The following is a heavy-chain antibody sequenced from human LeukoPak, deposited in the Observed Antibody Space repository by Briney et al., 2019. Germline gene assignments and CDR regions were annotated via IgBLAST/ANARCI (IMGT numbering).Heavy chain of an antibody. Sequence: PSETLSLTCTVSGGSISRGDYCWGWIRQPPGKGREWIGYIYNSGITYYNPSLKSRVTISGATYKNQFSLKLSSVTAADTAVYYCARDRSGYDHLDYWGQGTLVTVSS. J-gene: IGHJ4*02. V-gene: IGHV4-30-4*01. CDR1: GGSISRGDYC. D-gene: IGHD5-12*01. CDR2: IYNSGIT. CDR3: ARDRSGYDHLDY.